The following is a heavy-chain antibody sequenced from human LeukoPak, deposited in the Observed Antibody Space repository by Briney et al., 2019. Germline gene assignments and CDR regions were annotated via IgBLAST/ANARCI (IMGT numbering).Heavy chain of an antibody. Sequence: ASVKVSCKASGYTFTGYYVHWVRQAPGQGLEWMGWINPNSGATNYAQKFQGRVTKTRDTSISTAYMEVSRLRSDDTAVFYCARGRHYYENRPNSAHEYTLNWFDPWGQGTLVTVSS. V-gene: IGHV1-2*02. CDR3: ARGRHYYENRPNSAHEYTLNWFDP. J-gene: IGHJ5*02. CDR1: GYTFTGYY. CDR2: INPNSGAT. D-gene: IGHD3-22*01.